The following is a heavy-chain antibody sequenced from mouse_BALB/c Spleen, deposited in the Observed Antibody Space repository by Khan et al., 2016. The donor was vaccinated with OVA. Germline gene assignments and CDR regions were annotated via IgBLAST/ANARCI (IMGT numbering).Heavy chain of an antibody. Sequence: VQLQQSGAELVKPGASVKLSCKASGYSFTNYYMYWVKQRPGQGLEWIGEINPSNGGTNFNETFKSKATLTVDKFSSIAYMQLSSLTSEDSAVYYCTRSGYGTFAYWGQGTLVTVSA. V-gene: IGHV1S81*02. D-gene: IGHD2-1*01. CDR1: GYSFTNYY. CDR3: TRSGYGTFAY. J-gene: IGHJ3*01. CDR2: INPSNGGT.